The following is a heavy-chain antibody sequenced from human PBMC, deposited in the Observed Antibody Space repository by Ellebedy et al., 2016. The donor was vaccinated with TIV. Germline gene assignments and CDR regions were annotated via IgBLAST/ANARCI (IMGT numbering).Heavy chain of an antibody. D-gene: IGHD5-24*01. CDR2: IKQDGSEK. CDR3: ARDQWLRRAYYFDY. Sequence: GGSLRLSCAASGFTFSNYWMNWVRQAPGKGLEWVANIKQDGSEKYYVDSVEGRFTISRDNAKNSMYLQMNSLRDEDTAVYYCARDQWLRRAYYFDYWGQGTLLTVSS. CDR1: GFTFSNYW. V-gene: IGHV3-7*01. J-gene: IGHJ4*02.